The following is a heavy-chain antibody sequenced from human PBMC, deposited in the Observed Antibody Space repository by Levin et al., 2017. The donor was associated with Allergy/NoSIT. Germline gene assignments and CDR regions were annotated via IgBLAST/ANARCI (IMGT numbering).Heavy chain of an antibody. J-gene: IGHJ4*02. CDR2: IKQDGSEK. D-gene: IGHD3-10*01. CDR3: AREYYYGSGSYSKGFDY. Sequence: GGSLRLSCAASGFTFSSYWMSWVRQAPGKGLEWVANIKQDGSEKYYVDSVKGRFTISRDNAKNSLYLQMNSLRAEDTAVYYCAREYYYGSGSYSKGFDYWGQGTLVTVSS. CDR1: GFTFSSYW. V-gene: IGHV3-7*01.